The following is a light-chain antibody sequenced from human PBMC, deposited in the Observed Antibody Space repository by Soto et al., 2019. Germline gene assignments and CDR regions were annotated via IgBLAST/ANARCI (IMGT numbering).Light chain of an antibody. J-gene: IGKJ1*01. CDR3: QQYYTTSWT. CDR2: WAS. Sequence: DIMMTQSPDSLAVSLGERATINCKSSQSLLYSSNNKNYVAWYQHKPGQPPKLLIYWASTRESGVPDRFSGSGSGADFTLTISSLQAEDVAVYFCQQYYTTSWTFGQGTKVEIK. CDR1: QSLLYSSNNKNY. V-gene: IGKV4-1*01.